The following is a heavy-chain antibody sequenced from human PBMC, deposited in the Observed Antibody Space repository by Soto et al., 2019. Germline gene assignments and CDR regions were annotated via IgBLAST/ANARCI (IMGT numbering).Heavy chain of an antibody. CDR3: ARDSGYCTNGVCHGFDF. CDR1: GYTFTSYY. V-gene: IGHV1-46*01. Sequence: GASVKVSCKASGYTFTSYYMHWWRQAPGQGLEWMGIINPSGCSTSYAQKFQGRVTMTRDTSTSTVYMELSSLRSEDTAVYYCARDSGYCTNGVCHGFDFWGQGTLVTVSS. J-gene: IGHJ4*02. CDR2: INPSGCST. D-gene: IGHD2-8*01.